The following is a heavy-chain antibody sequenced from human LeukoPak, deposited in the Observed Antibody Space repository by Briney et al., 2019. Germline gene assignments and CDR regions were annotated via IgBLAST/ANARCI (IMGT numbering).Heavy chain of an antibody. D-gene: IGHD3-10*01. CDR2: ISACNGNT. CDR3: VRYGSGSLYDY. J-gene: IGHJ4*02. V-gene: IGHV1-18*01. CDR1: GYTFTTYV. Sequence: ASVKVSCKASGYTFTTYVISWVRQAPGQGLEWMGWISACNGNTNYAQKFQGRVTMTTDTSTSTAYMELRSLRSDDTAVYYCVRYGSGSLYDYWGQGTLVTVSS.